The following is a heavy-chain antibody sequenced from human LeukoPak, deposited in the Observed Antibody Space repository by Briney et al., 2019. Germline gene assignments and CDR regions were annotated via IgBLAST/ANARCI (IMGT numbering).Heavy chain of an antibody. CDR1: GYTFTSYG. V-gene: IGHV1-18*01. CDR3: PREGATGDFDI. Sequence: GASVKVSCKASGYTFTSYGISRVRQAPGQRLEWMGWISAYNGNKNYAQKLQGRVTMTTDTSTSTAYMGLRSLRSDDTAVYYWPREGATGDFDIWGQGTMVTVSS. J-gene: IGHJ3*02. D-gene: IGHD1-26*01. CDR2: ISAYNGNK.